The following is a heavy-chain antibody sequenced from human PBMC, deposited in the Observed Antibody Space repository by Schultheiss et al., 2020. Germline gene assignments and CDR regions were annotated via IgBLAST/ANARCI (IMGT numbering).Heavy chain of an antibody. Sequence: GESLKISCSASGFTFSSYAMHWVRQAPGKGLEYVSAISSNGGSTYYADSVKGRFTISRDNSKNTLYLQMSSLRAEDTAVYYCVKEGTGAPFDYWGQGTLVTVYS. D-gene: IGHD1-1*01. CDR1: GFTFSSYA. CDR3: VKEGTGAPFDY. J-gene: IGHJ4*02. V-gene: IGHV3-64D*06. CDR2: ISSNGGST.